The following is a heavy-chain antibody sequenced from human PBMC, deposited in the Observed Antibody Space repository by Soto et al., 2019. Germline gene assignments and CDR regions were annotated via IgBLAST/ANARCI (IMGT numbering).Heavy chain of an antibody. D-gene: IGHD4-17*01. J-gene: IGHJ4*02. V-gene: IGHV3-30-3*01. CDR2: ISYDGSNK. CDR1: GFTFSSYA. CDR3: ARDDYGGNPTGY. Sequence: VPLVESGGGVVQPGRSLRLSCAASGFTFSSYAMHWVRQAPGKGLEWVAVISYDGSNKYYADSVKGRFTISRDNSKNTLYLQMNSLRAEDTAVYYCARDDYGGNPTGYWGQGTLFTVSS.